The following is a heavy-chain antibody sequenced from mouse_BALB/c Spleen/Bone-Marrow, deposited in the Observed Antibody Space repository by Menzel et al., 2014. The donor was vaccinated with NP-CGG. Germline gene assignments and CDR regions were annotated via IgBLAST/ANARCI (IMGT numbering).Heavy chain of an antibody. D-gene: IGHD2-1*01. Sequence: EVQGVESGGGLVQPGGSRTLSCAASGFTFSYFGMHWVRQAPEKGLEWVAFISSGSSAIYYADTVKGRFTISRDNPKNTLFLQMTSLRSEDTAMYYCARGNVNLLFDYWGQGTTLTVSS. CDR3: ARGNVNLLFDY. J-gene: IGHJ2*01. CDR1: GFTFSYFG. V-gene: IGHV5-17*02. CDR2: ISSGSSAI.